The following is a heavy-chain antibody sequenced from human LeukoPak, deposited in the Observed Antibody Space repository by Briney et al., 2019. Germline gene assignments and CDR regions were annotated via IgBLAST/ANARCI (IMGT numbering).Heavy chain of an antibody. D-gene: IGHD3-16*01. CDR2: INHSGST. CDR1: GGSFSGYY. J-gene: IGHJ5*02. V-gene: IGHV4-34*01. Sequence: SETLSLTCAVYGGSFSGYYWSWIRQPPGKGLEWIGEINHSGSTNYNPSLKSRVTISVDTSKNQFSLKLSYVTAADTAVYYCAGVVFGYGGDCSAPWGQEPWSPPP. CDR3: AGVVFGYGGDCSAP.